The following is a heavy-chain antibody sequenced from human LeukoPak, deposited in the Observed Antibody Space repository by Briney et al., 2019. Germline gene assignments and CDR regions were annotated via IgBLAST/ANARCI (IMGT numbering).Heavy chain of an antibody. CDR1: GFTFSSYA. D-gene: IGHD3-3*01. J-gene: IGHJ4*02. Sequence: PGGSLRLSCAASGFTFSSYAMSWVRQAPGKGLEWVGRIKSKTDGGTTDYAAPVKGRFTISRDDSKNTLYLQMNSLKTEDTAVYYCTTDFWSGYYIWGQGTLVTVSS. V-gene: IGHV3-15*01. CDR3: TTDFWSGYYI. CDR2: IKSKTDGGTT.